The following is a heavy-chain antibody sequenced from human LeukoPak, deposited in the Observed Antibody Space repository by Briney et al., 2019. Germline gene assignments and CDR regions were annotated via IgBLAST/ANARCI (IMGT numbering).Heavy chain of an antibody. CDR2: ISAYNGNT. CDR1: GYTFTSYG. J-gene: IGHJ3*02. CDR3: AVTYYYDSSGYYPIDAFDI. Sequence: ASAKVSCKASGYTFTSYGISWVRQAPGQGLEWMGWISAYNGNTNYAQKLQGRVTMTTDTSTSTAYMELRSLRSDDTAVYYCAVTYYYDSSGYYPIDAFDIWGQGTMVTVSS. D-gene: IGHD3-22*01. V-gene: IGHV1-18*01.